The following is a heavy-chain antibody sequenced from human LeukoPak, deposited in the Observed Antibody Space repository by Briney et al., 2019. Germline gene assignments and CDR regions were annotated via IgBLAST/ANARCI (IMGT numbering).Heavy chain of an antibody. Sequence: GGSLRLSCTVSGFTVSSNSWSWVRQAPGKGLEWVSFIYSGGKTHSADSVKGRFTISRDNSKNTLYLQMNSLRAEDTAVYYCAKMYITVPGYFDYWGQGTLVTVSS. CDR1: GFTVSSNS. D-gene: IGHD6-19*01. J-gene: IGHJ4*02. CDR2: IYSGGKT. V-gene: IGHV3-53*01. CDR3: AKMYITVPGYFDY.